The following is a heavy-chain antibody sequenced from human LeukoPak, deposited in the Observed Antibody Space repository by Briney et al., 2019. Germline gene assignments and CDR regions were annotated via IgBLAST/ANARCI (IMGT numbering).Heavy chain of an antibody. Sequence: GGSLRLSCAASGFTFSNYNMNWVRQAPGKGLEWVSFISTSSSYIYYADSLKGRFTLSRDNAKNSLYLQMNSLRAEDTAVYYCARVQSDHFTSGAFDVWGQGTMVTVSS. D-gene: IGHD3-3*02. CDR1: GFTFSNYN. CDR3: ARVQSDHFTSGAFDV. J-gene: IGHJ3*01. V-gene: IGHV3-21*01. CDR2: ISTSSSYI.